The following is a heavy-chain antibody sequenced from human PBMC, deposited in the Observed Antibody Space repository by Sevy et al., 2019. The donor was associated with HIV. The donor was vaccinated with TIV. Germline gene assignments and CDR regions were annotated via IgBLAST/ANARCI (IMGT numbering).Heavy chain of an antibody. CDR3: AKLPSTVMFREKGY. CDR1: GFTFTNYA. CDR2: ISDSVDTT. Sequence: GGSLRLSCAASGFTFTNYAMNWVRQAPGKGLEWVSGISDSVDTTHYAESVKGRFTISRDNSKNTVSLQMSSLRAEDTAIYYCAKLPSTVMFREKGYWGQVTRVTVSS. V-gene: IGHV3-23*01. J-gene: IGHJ4*02. D-gene: IGHD3-10*01.